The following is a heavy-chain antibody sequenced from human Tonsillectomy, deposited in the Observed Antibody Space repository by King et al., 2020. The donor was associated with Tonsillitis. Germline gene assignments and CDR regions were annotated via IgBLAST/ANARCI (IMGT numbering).Heavy chain of an antibody. CDR3: AKDFGTNWNYVGYFDY. V-gene: IGHV3-30*02. D-gene: IGHD1-7*01. CDR2: IRYDGSNK. Sequence: VQLVESGGGVVQPGGSLRLSCAASGFTFSSYGMHWVRQAPGKGLEWVAFIRYDGSNKYYADSVKGRFTISRDNSKNTLYLQMNSLRAEDTAVYYCAKDFGTNWNYVGYFDYWGQGXLVTVSS. J-gene: IGHJ4*02. CDR1: GFTFSSYG.